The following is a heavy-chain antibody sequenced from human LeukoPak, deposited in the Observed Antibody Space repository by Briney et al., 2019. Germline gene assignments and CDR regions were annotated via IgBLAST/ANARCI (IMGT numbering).Heavy chain of an antibody. CDR2: IKSDGSTT. J-gene: IGHJ4*02. CDR1: GFTFSSYW. CDR3: ARDLAYSSSWYYFDY. V-gene: IGHV3-74*01. D-gene: IGHD6-13*01. Sequence: GGSLRLSCGVSGFTFSSYWMHWVRQAPGKGLVGVSRIKSDGSTTSYADSVKGGFTISRDNAKNIVYLQMNSLRVEDTGLYYCARDLAYSSSWYYFDYWGQGTLVTVSS.